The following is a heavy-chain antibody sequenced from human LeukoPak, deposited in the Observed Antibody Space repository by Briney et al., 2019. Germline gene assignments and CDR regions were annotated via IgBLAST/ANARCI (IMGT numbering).Heavy chain of an antibody. CDR2: IRYDGSNK. D-gene: IGHD4-17*01. V-gene: IGHV3-30*02. Sequence: GGSLRLSCAASGFTFSSYGMHWVRQAPGKGLEWVAFIRYDGSNKHYADSVKGRFTISRDNSKNTLYLQMNSLRAEDTAVYYCARDLRYGDFYYYYYMDVWGKGTTVTVSS. CDR3: ARDLRYGDFYYYYYMDV. CDR1: GFTFSSYG. J-gene: IGHJ6*03.